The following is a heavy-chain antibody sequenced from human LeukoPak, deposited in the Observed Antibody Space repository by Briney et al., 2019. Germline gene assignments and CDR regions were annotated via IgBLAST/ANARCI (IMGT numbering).Heavy chain of an antibody. CDR2: IYYSGST. Sequence: PSETLSLTCTVSGVSISSYYWSWTRHPPGKGLEWIGYIYYSGSTNYNPSLKSRVTISVDTSKNQFSLKLSSVTAADTAVYYCARDSTVAGRPLDYWGQGTLVTVSS. D-gene: IGHD6-19*01. V-gene: IGHV4-59*01. CDR3: ARDSTVAGRPLDY. J-gene: IGHJ4*02. CDR1: GVSISSYY.